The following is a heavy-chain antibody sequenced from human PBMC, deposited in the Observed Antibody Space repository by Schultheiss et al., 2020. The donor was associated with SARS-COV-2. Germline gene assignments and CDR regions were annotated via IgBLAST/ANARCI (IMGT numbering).Heavy chain of an antibody. J-gene: IGHJ4*02. Sequence: SVKVSCKASGGTFSSYAISWVRQAPGQGLEWMGGIIPILGIANYAQKFQGRVTITADKSTSTAYMELSSLRSEDTAVYYCAKTRLPRSGYGNYFDQWGQGTLVTVSS. V-gene: IGHV1-69*10. CDR3: AKTRLPRSGYGNYFDQ. CDR2: IIPILGIA. D-gene: IGHD3-22*01. CDR1: GGTFSSYA.